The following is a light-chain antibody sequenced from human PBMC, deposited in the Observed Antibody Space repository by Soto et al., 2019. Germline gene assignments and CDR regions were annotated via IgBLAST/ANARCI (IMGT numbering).Light chain of an antibody. CDR3: QQYSHLIT. J-gene: IGKJ5*01. CDR1: QSVSSH. Sequence: EIVMTQSPATLSVSPGEGATVSCRASQSVSSHLAWYQHKPGQAPRLLFYDASTRATGIPARFSGSGSGTDFTFTISSLQPEDIATYYCQQYSHLITFGQGTRLEIK. CDR2: DAS. V-gene: IGKV3-15*01.